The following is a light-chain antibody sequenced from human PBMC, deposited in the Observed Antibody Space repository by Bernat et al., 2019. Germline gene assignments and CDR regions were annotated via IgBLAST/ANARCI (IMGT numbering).Light chain of an antibody. CDR1: SSNIGRNT. CDR3: SSYTSISTWV. V-gene: IGLV1-44*01. Sequence: QSVLTQPPSASVTPGQRVTISCSGNSSNIGRNTVTWYQQLPGTAPKLLIFNNDQRPSGVPDRFSGSKSGNTASLTISGLQAEDEADYYCSSYTSISTWVFGGGTKLTVL. J-gene: IGLJ3*02. CDR2: NND.